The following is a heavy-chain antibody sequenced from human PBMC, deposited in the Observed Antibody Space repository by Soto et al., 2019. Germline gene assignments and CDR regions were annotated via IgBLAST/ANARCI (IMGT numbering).Heavy chain of an antibody. Sequence: SETLSLTCAVYGGSFSAYSWTWIRQPPGKGLEWIGEINHSGSTNYNPSLKSRVTISVDTSKNQFSLKLSSVTAADTAVYYCARGRIFDYWGQGTLVT. CDR1: GGSFSAYS. J-gene: IGHJ4*02. CDR3: ARGRIFDY. CDR2: INHSGST. D-gene: IGHD2-15*01. V-gene: IGHV4-34*01.